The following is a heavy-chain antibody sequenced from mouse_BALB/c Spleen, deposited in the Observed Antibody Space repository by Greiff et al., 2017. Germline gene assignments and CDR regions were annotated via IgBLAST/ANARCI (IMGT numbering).Heavy chain of an antibody. D-gene: IGHD2-4*01. CDR1: GYTFTSYW. V-gene: IGHV1S81*02. Sequence: QVQLQQPGAELVKPGASVTLSCKASGYTFTSYWMHWVKQRPGQGLEWIGEINPSNGRTNYNEKFKSKATLTVDKSSSTAYMQLSSLTSEDSAVYYCARGPLPTMISAMDYWGQGTSVTVSS. J-gene: IGHJ4*01. CDR3: ARGPLPTMISAMDY. CDR2: INPSNGRT.